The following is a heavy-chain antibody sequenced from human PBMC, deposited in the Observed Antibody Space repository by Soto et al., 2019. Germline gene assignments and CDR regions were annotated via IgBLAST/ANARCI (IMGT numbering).Heavy chain of an antibody. CDR1: GFTFSSYA. D-gene: IGHD3-22*01. CDR2: VSGSAANT. Sequence: PGGSLRLSCAASGFTFSSYAMSWVRQAPGKGLEWVSAVSGSAANTFYADSVKGRFTISRDNSKNTLYLQMSGLRAEDTAVYFCAKGSVYFESSVHNLEYFQYWGQGPLVTVSS. V-gene: IGHV3-23*01. J-gene: IGHJ1*01. CDR3: AKGSVYFESSVHNLEYFQY.